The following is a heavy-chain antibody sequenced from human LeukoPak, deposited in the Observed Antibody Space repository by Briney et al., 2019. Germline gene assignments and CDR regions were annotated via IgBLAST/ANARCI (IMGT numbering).Heavy chain of an antibody. CDR3: AKGKNVLRFLEPFDY. D-gene: IGHD3-3*01. CDR1: GFTFSSYA. V-gene: IGHV3-23*01. CDR2: ISGSGGST. J-gene: IGHJ4*02. Sequence: GGSLRLSCAASGFTFSSYAMSWVRQAPGKGLEWVSAISGSGGSTYYADSVKGRFTISRDNSKNTLYLQMNSLRAEDTAVYYCAKGKNVLRFLEPFDYWGQGTLVTVSS.